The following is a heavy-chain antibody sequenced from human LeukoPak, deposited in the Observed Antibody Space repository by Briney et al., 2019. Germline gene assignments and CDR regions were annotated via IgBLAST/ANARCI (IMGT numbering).Heavy chain of an antibody. Sequence: SETLSLTCTVSGASVNSGNYYWTWIRQPAGKRLEWIGRIYTSGNTNYNPSLKSRVTISIDASKDQFSLRLSSVTAADTAVYYCTRGGELMNFWGQGTLVTVSS. V-gene: IGHV4-61*02. CDR3: TRGGELMNF. D-gene: IGHD1-26*01. CDR2: IYTSGNT. CDR1: GASVNSGNYY. J-gene: IGHJ4*02.